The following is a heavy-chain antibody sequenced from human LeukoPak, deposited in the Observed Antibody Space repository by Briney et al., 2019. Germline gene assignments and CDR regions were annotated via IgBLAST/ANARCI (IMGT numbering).Heavy chain of an antibody. J-gene: IGHJ4*02. V-gene: IGHV4-39*01. CDR1: GGSISSSSYY. Sequence: SATLSLTCGVSGGSISSSSYYWGWIRQPPGKGLEWIGSIYSSGRTYYNPSLQSRVTIAVDTSKHQFSLKLTSVTATDTAVYYCARTPDIAVISDWGQGTLVTVSS. CDR3: ARTPDIAVISD. D-gene: IGHD5-12*01. CDR2: IYSSGRT.